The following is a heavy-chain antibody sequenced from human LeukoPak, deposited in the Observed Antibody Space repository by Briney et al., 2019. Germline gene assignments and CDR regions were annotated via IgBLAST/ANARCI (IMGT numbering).Heavy chain of an antibody. CDR1: GGTFSSYA. V-gene: IGHV1-69*05. CDR3: ARVENSGSYYYYYYMDV. CDR2: IIPIFGTA. D-gene: IGHD1-26*01. J-gene: IGHJ6*03. Sequence: SVKVSCKASGGTFSSYAISWVRQAPGQGLEWMGGIIPIFGTANYAQKFQCRVTITTDESTSTAYMELSSLRSDDTAVYYCARVENSGSYYYYYYMDVWGKGTTVTVSS.